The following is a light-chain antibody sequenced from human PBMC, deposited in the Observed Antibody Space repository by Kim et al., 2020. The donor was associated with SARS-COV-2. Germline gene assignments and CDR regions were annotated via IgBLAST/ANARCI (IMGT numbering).Light chain of an antibody. V-gene: IGLV2-11*03. J-gene: IGLJ3*02. CDR2: DVS. Sequence: GQSVAISCTGTSSDVGGYNYVSWYQQYPGKAPKLMIYDVSKRPSGVPDRFSGSKSGNTASLTVSGLQAEDEADYYCCSYAGSYTWVCGGGTQLTVL. CDR1: SSDVGGYNY. CDR3: CSYAGSYTWV.